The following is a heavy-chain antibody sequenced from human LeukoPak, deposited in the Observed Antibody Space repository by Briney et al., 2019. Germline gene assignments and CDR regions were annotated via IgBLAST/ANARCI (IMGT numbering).Heavy chain of an antibody. CDR1: GFTFSSYA. Sequence: PGRSLRLSCAASGFTFSSYAMHWVRQAPGKGLEYVSAISSNGGSTYYANSVKGRFTISRDNSKNTLYLQMGSLRAEDMAVYYCARFGFWPGAFDIWGQGTMVTVSS. CDR2: ISSNGGST. D-gene: IGHD3-16*01. V-gene: IGHV3-64*01. CDR3: ARFGFWPGAFDI. J-gene: IGHJ3*02.